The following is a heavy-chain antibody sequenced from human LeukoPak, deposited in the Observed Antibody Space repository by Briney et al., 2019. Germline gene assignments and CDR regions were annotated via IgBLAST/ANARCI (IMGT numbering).Heavy chain of an antibody. CDR3: ATIQLWPLHYFDY. J-gene: IGHJ4*02. CDR1: GGSFSDYY. CDR2: INHSGDT. Sequence: SETLSLTCAVYGGSFSDYYWSWIRQPPGKGLEWIGEINHSGDTKYNPSLKSRVTISVDTSKNQFSLKVSSVTAADTAVYYCATIQLWPLHYFDYWGQGTLVTVSS. V-gene: IGHV4-34*01. D-gene: IGHD5-18*01.